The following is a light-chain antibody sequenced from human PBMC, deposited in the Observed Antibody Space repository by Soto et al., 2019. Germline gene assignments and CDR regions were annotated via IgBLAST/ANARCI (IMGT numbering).Light chain of an antibody. J-gene: IGLJ2*01. V-gene: IGLV1-40*01. CDR3: QSYDSSLSGSGV. Sequence: QSVLTQPPSVSGAPGQRVTISCTGSSSNIGAGYDVHWYQKLPGTAPKLLIYGNSNRPSGVPDRFSGSKSGTSASLAITGLQAEDEADYYCQSYDSSLSGSGVFGGGTQLTVL. CDR2: GNS. CDR1: SSNIGAGYD.